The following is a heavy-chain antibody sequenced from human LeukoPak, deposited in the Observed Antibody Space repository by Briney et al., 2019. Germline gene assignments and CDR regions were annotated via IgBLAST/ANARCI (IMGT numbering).Heavy chain of an antibody. CDR1: GFTFSSYS. CDR3: ARELPRHYYFDY. Sequence: KPGGSLRLSCAASGFTFSSYSMNWVRQAPGKGLEWVSSISSISSYIYYADSVKGRFTISRDNAKNSLYLQMNSLRAEDTAVYYCARELPRHYYFDYWGQGTLVTVSS. V-gene: IGHV3-21*01. D-gene: IGHD1-26*01. J-gene: IGHJ4*02. CDR2: ISSISSYI.